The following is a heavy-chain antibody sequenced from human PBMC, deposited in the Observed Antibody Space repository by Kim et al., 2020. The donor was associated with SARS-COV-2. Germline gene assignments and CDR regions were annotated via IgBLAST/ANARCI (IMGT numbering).Heavy chain of an antibody. Sequence: SRVTISVDTSKNQFSLKLSSVTAADTAVYYCARHGILLWFGELLSSWFDPWGQGTLVTVSS. CDR3: ARHGILLWFGELLSSWFDP. J-gene: IGHJ5*02. D-gene: IGHD3-10*01. V-gene: IGHV4-39*01.